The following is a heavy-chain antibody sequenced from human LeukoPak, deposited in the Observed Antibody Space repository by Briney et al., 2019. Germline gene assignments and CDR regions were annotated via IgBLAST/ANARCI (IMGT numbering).Heavy chain of an antibody. CDR2: VNHSGST. J-gene: IGHJ4*02. Sequence: SETLSLTCAVYGGSFSGYYWSWIRQPPGKGLEWIGEVNHSGSTNYNPSLKSRVTISVDTSKNQFSLKLSSVTAADTAVYYCARGIQLWTRLFDYWGQGTLVTVSS. CDR3: ARGIQLWTRLFDY. D-gene: IGHD5-18*01. CDR1: GGSFSGYY. V-gene: IGHV4-34*01.